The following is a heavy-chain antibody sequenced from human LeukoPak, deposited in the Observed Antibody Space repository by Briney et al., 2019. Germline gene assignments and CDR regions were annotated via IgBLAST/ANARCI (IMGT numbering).Heavy chain of an antibody. J-gene: IGHJ4*02. CDR1: GFTFRNYG. V-gene: IGHV3-33*03. D-gene: IGHD2-21*02. CDR3: AKDAEDFGDSYFDH. CDR2: IWYDGTHE. Sequence: GRSLRLSCSASGFTFRNYGMHWVRQAPGKGLEWVAAIWYDGTHEFYLDSVKGRFTISRDNSKNTLFLEMNSLRAEDTAVYYCAKDAEDFGDSYFDHWGQGALVTVSS.